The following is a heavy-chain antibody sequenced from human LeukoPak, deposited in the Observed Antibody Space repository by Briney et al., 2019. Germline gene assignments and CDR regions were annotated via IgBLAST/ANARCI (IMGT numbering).Heavy chain of an antibody. CDR1: GGSISSSSYH. D-gene: IGHD6-13*01. J-gene: IGHJ3*02. CDR3: ARLRSSRNAFDI. V-gene: IGHV4-39*07. Sequence: ASETLSLTCTVSGGSISSSSYHWGWIRQPPGKGLEWIGSIYYSGSTFYNPSLKSRVTISVDTSKNQFSLKVSSVTAADTAVYYCARLRSSRNAFDIWGQGTMVTVSS. CDR2: IYYSGST.